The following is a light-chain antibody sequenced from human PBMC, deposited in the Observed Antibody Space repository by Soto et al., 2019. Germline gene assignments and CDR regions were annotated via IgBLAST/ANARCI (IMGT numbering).Light chain of an antibody. V-gene: IGKV3-11*01. CDR3: QQRSSWRVT. J-gene: IGKJ4*01. CDR1: QSVSSY. CDR2: DAS. Sequence: IVLKQFPATLSLSPGERATLSCRASQSVSSYLAWYQQKPGQAPRLVIYDASKRATGIPARFSGSGSGTDFTLTISSLEPEDFAVYYCQQRSSWRVTFGGGTKVDIK.